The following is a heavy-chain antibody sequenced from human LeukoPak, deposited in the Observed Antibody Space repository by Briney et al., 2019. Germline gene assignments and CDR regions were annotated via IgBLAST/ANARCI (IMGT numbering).Heavy chain of an antibody. CDR2: IWYDGSNK. CDR1: GFTFSSYG. J-gene: IGHJ2*01. CDR3: ARDRGVAQPSSNWYFDL. D-gene: IGHD1-14*01. V-gene: IGHV3-33*01. Sequence: GGSLRLSCAASGFTFSSYGMHWVRHAPGKGLELVAVIWYDGSNKYYADSVKGRFTISRDNSKNTLYLQMNSLRAEDTAVYYCARDRGVAQPSSNWYFDLWGRGTLVTVSS.